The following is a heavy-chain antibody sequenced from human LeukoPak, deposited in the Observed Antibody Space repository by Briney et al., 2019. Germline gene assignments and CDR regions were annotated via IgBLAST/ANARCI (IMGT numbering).Heavy chain of an antibody. V-gene: IGHV3-13*01. J-gene: IGHJ6*02. D-gene: IGHD7-27*01. Sequence: GGSLRPSCAASGFPFSSYDMHWVRQATGKGLEWVSAIDSVGNTYYSGSVRGRFTISRENAKNSLYLQMNSLRDGDTAVYYCIRIRTGEHQYGMDVWGQGTTVTVSS. CDR3: IRIRTGEHQYGMDV. CDR1: GFPFSSYD. CDR2: IDSVGNT.